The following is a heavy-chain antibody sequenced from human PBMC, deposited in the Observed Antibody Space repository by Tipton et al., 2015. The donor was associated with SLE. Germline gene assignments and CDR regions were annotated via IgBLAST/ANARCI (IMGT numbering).Heavy chain of an antibody. V-gene: IGHV4-38-2*02. J-gene: IGHJ4*02. Sequence: TLSLTCTVSGGSISSGYYWGWIRQPPGKGLEWIGEINHSGSTNYNPSLKTRVTISVDTSKNQFSLKLTSVTAADTAVYYCARRRGYSFGYPFDYWGQGTLVTVSS. CDR2: INHSGST. D-gene: IGHD5-18*01. CDR1: GGSISSGYY. CDR3: ARRRGYSFGYPFDY.